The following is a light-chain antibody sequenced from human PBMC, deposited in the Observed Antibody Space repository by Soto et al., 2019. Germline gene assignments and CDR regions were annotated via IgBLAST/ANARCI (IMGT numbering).Light chain of an antibody. CDR2: GAS. CDR1: QSVTSSY. Sequence: EVVLTQSPGTLSLSPGQRATLSCRASQSVTSSYLAWYQQKPGQAPRLLIYGASIRATGIPDRFSGSGSGADFTLTISRLEPEDFALFYCQHFDSSSYPFGQGTKLEI. J-gene: IGKJ2*01. CDR3: QHFDSSSYP. V-gene: IGKV3-20*01.